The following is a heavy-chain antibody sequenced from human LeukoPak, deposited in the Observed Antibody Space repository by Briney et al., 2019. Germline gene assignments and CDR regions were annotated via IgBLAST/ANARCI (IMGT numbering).Heavy chain of an antibody. Sequence: ASVKVSCKASGYTFTGYYMHWVRQAPGQGLEWMGRINPNSGGTNYAQKFQGRVTMTRDTSISTAYMELSRLRSDDTAVYYCARVWGIVGASDASDIWGQGTMVTVSS. CDR1: GYTFTGYY. V-gene: IGHV1-2*06. D-gene: IGHD1-26*01. CDR3: ARVWGIVGASDASDI. CDR2: INPNSGGT. J-gene: IGHJ3*02.